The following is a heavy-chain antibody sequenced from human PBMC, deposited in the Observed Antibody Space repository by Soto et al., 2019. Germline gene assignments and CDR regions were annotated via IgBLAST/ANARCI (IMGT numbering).Heavy chain of an antibody. J-gene: IGHJ2*01. Sequence: ASVKVSFKASGFTFTSSAVQWVRQARGQRLEWIGWIVVGSGNTNYAQKFQERVTITRDMSTSTAYMELSSLRSEDTAVYYCAAAPTGYWYFDLWGRGTLVTVSS. D-gene: IGHD4-17*01. V-gene: IGHV1-58*01. CDR3: AAAPTGYWYFDL. CDR1: GFTFTSSA. CDR2: IVVGSGNT.